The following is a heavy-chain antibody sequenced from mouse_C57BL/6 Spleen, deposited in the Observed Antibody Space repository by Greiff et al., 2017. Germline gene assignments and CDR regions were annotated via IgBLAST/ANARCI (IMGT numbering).Heavy chain of an antibody. CDR1: GYAFSSSR. J-gene: IGHJ2*01. V-gene: IGHV1-82*01. Sequence: QVQLQQSGPELVKPGASVKISCKASGYAFSSSRMNWVKQRPGKGLEWIGRIYPGGGDTYYTGSFKGKATLTAENSSSTAYMQLSSLTSEYSAVYCCVRSADITTVFDYWGKGTTLTVSS. D-gene: IGHD1-1*01. CDR3: VRSADITTVFDY. CDR2: IYPGGGDT.